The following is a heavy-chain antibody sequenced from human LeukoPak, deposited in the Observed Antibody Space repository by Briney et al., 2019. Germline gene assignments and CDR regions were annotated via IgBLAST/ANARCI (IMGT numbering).Heavy chain of an antibody. V-gene: IGHV1-18*01. CDR3: ARDRALVVPAATYFQH. J-gene: IGHJ1*01. D-gene: IGHD2-2*01. CDR2: SAYNGTT. Sequence: SAYNGTTNYAQKLQGRVTMTTDTSTSTAYMELRSLRSDDTAVYYCARDRALVVPAATYFQHWGQGTLVTVSS.